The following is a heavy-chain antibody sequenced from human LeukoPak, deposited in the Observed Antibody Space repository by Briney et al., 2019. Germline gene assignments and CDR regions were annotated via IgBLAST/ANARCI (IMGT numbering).Heavy chain of an antibody. D-gene: IGHD7-27*01. CDR3: ATSLGPLTEY. Sequence: PGGSLRLSCAASGFAFSSNWMHWVRQTPGKGLVWVSRINSGGSGTSYAASVEGRFTISRDNAKNTLYLQMNSLRAEDTAVYYCATSLGPLTEYWGQGTLVTDSS. J-gene: IGHJ4*02. CDR2: INSGGSGT. V-gene: IGHV3-74*01. CDR1: GFAFSSNW.